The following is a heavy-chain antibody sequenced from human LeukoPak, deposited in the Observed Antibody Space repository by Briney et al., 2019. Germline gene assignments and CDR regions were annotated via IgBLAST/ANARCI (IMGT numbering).Heavy chain of an antibody. CDR1: GGSISSYY. Sequence: PSETLSLTCTVSGGSISSYYWSGIQQPPGKGLEWIGYIYTSVSTNYNPSLKSRVTISVDTSKNQFSLKLSSVTAADTAVYYCARHRSQVLRYFDYWGQGTLVTVSS. J-gene: IGHJ4*02. V-gene: IGHV4-4*09. CDR2: IYTSVST. D-gene: IGHD5/OR15-5a*01. CDR3: ARHRSQVLRYFDY.